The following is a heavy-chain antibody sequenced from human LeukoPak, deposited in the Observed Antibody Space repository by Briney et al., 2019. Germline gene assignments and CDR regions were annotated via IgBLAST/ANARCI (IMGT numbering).Heavy chain of an antibody. CDR3: AREATVTAYAGGAFDY. CDR1: GGTFSSYA. Sequence: ASVKVSCKASGGTFSSYAISWVRQAPGQGLEWMGIINPSGGSTSYAQKFQGRVTMTRDTSTSTVYMELSSLRSEDTAVYYCAREATVTAYAGGAFDYWGQGTLVTVSS. V-gene: IGHV1-46*01. D-gene: IGHD4-17*01. J-gene: IGHJ4*02. CDR2: INPSGGST.